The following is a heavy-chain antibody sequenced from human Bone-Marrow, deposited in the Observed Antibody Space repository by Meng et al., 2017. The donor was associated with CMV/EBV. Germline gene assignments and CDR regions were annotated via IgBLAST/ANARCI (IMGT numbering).Heavy chain of an antibody. V-gene: IGHV3-66*01. CDR2: YATDGRT. J-gene: IGHJ4*02. CDR3: MNTPPGD. D-gene: IGHD1/OR15-1a*01. CDR1: GFTVTEKH. Sequence: EGQLGESGGGLGQPGESLRLSCAVSGFTVTEKHLNWVRQVPGKGLEWVSMYATDGRTFYADSVKGRFTISRDNSKNSVYLQMNSLRVEDTAVYYCMNTPPGDWGQGTLVTVSS.